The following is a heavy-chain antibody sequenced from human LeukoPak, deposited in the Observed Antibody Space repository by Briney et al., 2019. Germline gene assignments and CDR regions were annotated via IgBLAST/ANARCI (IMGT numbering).Heavy chain of an antibody. J-gene: IGHJ4*02. CDR2: ISSSGSTI. CDR3: ARPNPLGYCSSTSCYEYYFDY. V-gene: IGHV3-48*03. D-gene: IGHD2-2*01. Sequence: GGSLRLSCAGSGFTFSSYEMNWVRQAPGKGLEWVSHISSSGSTIYYADSVKGRFTISGDNAKNSLYLQMNSLRAEDTAVYYCARPNPLGYCSSTSCYEYYFDYWGQGTLVTVSS. CDR1: GFTFSSYE.